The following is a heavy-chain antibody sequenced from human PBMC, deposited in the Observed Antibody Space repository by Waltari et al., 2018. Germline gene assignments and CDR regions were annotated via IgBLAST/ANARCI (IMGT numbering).Heavy chain of an antibody. J-gene: IGHJ2*01. CDR2: IYYSGST. Sequence: QVQLQESVPGLVKPSETLSLTCAVSGGSVSSYYWSWIRQPPANGLEWIGYIYYSGSTNYNPTLKSRITISVDTSKNQLSLKLSSVTAADTAVYYCARVGLRYFDLWGRGTLVTVSS. CDR3: ARVGLRYFDL. CDR1: GGSVSSYY. V-gene: IGHV4-59*02.